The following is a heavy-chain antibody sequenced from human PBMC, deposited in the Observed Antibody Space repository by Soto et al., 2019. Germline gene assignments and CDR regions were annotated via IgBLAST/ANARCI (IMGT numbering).Heavy chain of an antibody. Sequence: QVQLVQSGAEVKKPGASVKVSCKASGYTFTSYAMHWVRQAPGQRLEWMGWINAGNGNTKYSQKFQGRVTITRDTSASTAYMELSSLRSEDTAVYYCASSSFSSSWYRNFDYWGQGTLVTVSS. CDR3: ASSSFSSSWYRNFDY. J-gene: IGHJ4*02. CDR2: INAGNGNT. CDR1: GYTFTSYA. V-gene: IGHV1-3*01. D-gene: IGHD6-13*01.